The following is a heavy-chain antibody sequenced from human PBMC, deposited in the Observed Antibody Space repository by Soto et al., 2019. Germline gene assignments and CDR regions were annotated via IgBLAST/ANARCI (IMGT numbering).Heavy chain of an antibody. CDR3: ARGGSSSDY. V-gene: IGHV1-69*12. Sequence: QVQLVQSGAEVKKPGSSVKVSCKAFGGTFSTYAVSWVRQAPGQGLEWVGGIIPSTGSTNHAQKFQGRGTSTADESTRTVYMELTSLRSDDTAVYYCARGGSSSDYWGQGTMVTVSS. CDR2: IIPSTGST. CDR1: GGTFSTYA. D-gene: IGHD6-13*01. J-gene: IGHJ4*02.